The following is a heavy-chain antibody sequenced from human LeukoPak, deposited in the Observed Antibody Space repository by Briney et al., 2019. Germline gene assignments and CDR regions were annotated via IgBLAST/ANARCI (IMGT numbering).Heavy chain of an antibody. V-gene: IGHV3-74*01. CDR2: INSDGSST. Sequence: GGSLRLSCAASGFTFSSYWMHWVRQAPGKGLVWVSRINSDGSSTSYADSVKGRFTISRDNSKNTLYLQMNSLRAEDTAVYYCAKDRIGGDGYNSVWDYWGQGTLVTVSS. CDR3: AKDRIGGDGYNSVWDY. J-gene: IGHJ4*02. D-gene: IGHD5-24*01. CDR1: GFTFSSYW.